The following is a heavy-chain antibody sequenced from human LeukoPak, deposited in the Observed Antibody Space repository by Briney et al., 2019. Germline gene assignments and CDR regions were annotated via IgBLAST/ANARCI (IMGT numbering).Heavy chain of an antibody. V-gene: IGHV3-15*01. CDR3: IAHFPYFYGFDV. CDR2: IKSEGEGATT. Sequence: GGSLRLSCVSSGFTIGTAWMSWVRQAPGKGLEWLGHIKSEGEGATTDYAAPAKGRFAISRDDSKNMIYLQMSSLKIDDTAIYYCIAHFPYFYGFDVWGKGTTVAVSS. J-gene: IGHJ6*04. D-gene: IGHD3-3*02. CDR1: GFTIGTAW.